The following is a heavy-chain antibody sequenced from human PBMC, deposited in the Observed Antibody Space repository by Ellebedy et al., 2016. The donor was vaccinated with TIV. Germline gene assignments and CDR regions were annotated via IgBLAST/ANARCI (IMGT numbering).Heavy chain of an antibody. Sequence: MPSETLSLTCSVSVGSVSSTRYYWAWIRQPPGKGLEYIGSVYYSGSPYYNPSFKSRVTLSADTSKNQFSLNLRTVTAADTAVYYCARTDPWQPIDDWGQGILVSVSS. CDR3: ARTDPWQPIDD. V-gene: IGHV4-39*01. CDR1: VGSVSSTRYY. J-gene: IGHJ4*02. D-gene: IGHD2-21*02. CDR2: VYYSGSP.